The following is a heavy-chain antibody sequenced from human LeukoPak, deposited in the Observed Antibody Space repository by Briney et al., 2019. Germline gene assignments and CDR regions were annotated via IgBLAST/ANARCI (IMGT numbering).Heavy chain of an antibody. J-gene: IGHJ4*02. Sequence: GGSLRLSCAASGFTFNNYAMNWVRQAPGKGLEWVSGISDSGGTTDYADSVKGRFTISRDNSKNTLYLQMNSLRAEDTAVYYCAKRHGSYSFYFDYWGQGTLVTVSS. V-gene: IGHV3-23*01. CDR2: ISDSGGTT. CDR1: GFTFNNYA. CDR3: AKRHGSYSFYFDY. D-gene: IGHD1-26*01.